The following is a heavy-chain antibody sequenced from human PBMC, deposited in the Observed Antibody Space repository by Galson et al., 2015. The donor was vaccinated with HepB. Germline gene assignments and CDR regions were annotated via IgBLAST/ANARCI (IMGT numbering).Heavy chain of an antibody. D-gene: IGHD6-6*01. CDR2: INPNSGVT. CDR3: VRYSSSSYAFDI. CDR1: GYTFTGSD. V-gene: IGHV1-2*06. J-gene: IGHJ3*02. Sequence: SVKVSCKASGYTFTGSDMHWVRQAPGQGLEWMGRINPNSGVTDYAQKFQGRVTMTRDTSISTAYMELSRLTSDDTAVYYCVRYSSSSYAFDIWGQGTMVTVSS.